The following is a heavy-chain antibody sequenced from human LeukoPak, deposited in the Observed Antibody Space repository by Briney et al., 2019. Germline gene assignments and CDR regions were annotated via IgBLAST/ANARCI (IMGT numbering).Heavy chain of an antibody. Sequence: PGGSLRLSCTASGFTVGDYAMNWVRQAPGKGLEWVSYISSSGSTIYYADSVKGRFTISRDNAKNSLYLQMNSLRAEDTAVYYCAELGITMIGGVWGKGTTVTISS. CDR2: ISSSGSTI. D-gene: IGHD3-10*02. CDR1: GFTVGDYA. V-gene: IGHV3-48*03. CDR3: AELGITMIGGV. J-gene: IGHJ6*04.